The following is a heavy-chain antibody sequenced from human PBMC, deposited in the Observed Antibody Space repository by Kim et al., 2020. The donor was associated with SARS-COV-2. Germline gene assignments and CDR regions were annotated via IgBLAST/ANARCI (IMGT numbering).Heavy chain of an antibody. CDR3: AKDKAGATGYYFDY. Sequence: ADSVKGRFTISRDNAKNSLYLQMNSLRAEDTALYYCAKDKAGATGYYFDYWGQGTLVTVSS. V-gene: IGHV3-9*01. D-gene: IGHD1-26*01. J-gene: IGHJ4*02.